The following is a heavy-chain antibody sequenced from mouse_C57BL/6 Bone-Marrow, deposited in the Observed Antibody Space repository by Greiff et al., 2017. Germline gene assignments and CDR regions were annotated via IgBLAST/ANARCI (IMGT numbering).Heavy chain of an antibody. J-gene: IGHJ3*01. CDR2: IYPGSGNT. D-gene: IGHD2-10*01. CDR3: ARSRLLSGFAY. V-gene: IGHV1-76*01. Sequence: QVQLQQSGAELVRPGASVKLSCKASGYTFTDYYINWVKQRPGQGLEWIARIYPGSGNTYYNEKFKGKATLTAEKSSSTAYMQLSSLTSEDSAVYFCARSRLLSGFAYWGQGTLVTVSA. CDR1: GYTFTDYY.